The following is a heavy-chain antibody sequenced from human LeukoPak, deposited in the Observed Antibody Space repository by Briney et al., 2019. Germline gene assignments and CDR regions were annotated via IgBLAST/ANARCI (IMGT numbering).Heavy chain of an antibody. Sequence: PGGSLRLSCAASGFTFDDYGMSWVRQAPGKGLEWVSGINWNGGSTGYADSVKGRFTISRDNAKNSLYLQMNSLRADDTALYHCAREGEYYYDSSGYRPFDYWGQGTLVTVSS. J-gene: IGHJ4*02. D-gene: IGHD3-22*01. CDR1: GFTFDDYG. V-gene: IGHV3-20*01. CDR2: INWNGGST. CDR3: AREGEYYYDSSGYRPFDY.